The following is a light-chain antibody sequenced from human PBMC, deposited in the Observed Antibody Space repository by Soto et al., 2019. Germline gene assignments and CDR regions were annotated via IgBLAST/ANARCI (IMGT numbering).Light chain of an antibody. CDR1: SSDVGGYNY. CDR2: DVS. Sequence: QSALTQPASVSGSPGQSITISCTGTSSDVGGYNYVSWYQQHPGKAPKLMIYDVSNRPSGASNRFSGSKSGNTASLTISGLQADDEADYYCSSYTSSSTLGVVFGGGTKVTVL. J-gene: IGLJ2*01. CDR3: SSYTSSSTLGVV. V-gene: IGLV2-14*01.